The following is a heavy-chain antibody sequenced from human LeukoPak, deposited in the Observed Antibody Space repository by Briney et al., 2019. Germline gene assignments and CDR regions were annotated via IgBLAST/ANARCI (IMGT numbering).Heavy chain of an antibody. CDR2: INHSGST. Sequence: PSETLSLTCAVYGGSFSGYYWSWIRQPPGKGLEWIGEINHSGSTNYNPSLKSRVTISVDTSKNQFSLKLSSVTAADTAVYYCARRYGSGSYHYCYYGMDVWGQGTTVTVSS. D-gene: IGHD3-10*01. CDR3: ARRYGSGSYHYCYYGMDV. V-gene: IGHV4-34*01. CDR1: GGSFSGYY. J-gene: IGHJ6*02.